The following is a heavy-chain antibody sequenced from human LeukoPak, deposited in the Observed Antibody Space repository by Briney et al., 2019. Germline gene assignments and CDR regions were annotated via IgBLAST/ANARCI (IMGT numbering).Heavy chain of an antibody. CDR1: GYTFSDHY. V-gene: IGHV3-72*01. CDR3: ARGVRYSSAWACDY. D-gene: IGHD6-19*01. Sequence: PGGSLRLSCEASGYTFSDHYIDWVRQAPGKGLEWVGRSRDKPNSYSTEYAASVKGRFTIIRDDSKNSLYLQMNNLRTEDTAVYYCARGVRYSSAWACDYWGQGTLVTVSS. CDR2: SRDKPNSYST. J-gene: IGHJ4*02.